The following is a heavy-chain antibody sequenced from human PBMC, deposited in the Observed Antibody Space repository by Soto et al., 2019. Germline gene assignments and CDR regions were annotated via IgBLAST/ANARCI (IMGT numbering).Heavy chain of an antibody. CDR1: GFTFSSYS. CDR2: ISGSGSYI. CDR3: ARDKEGLVATTFDY. J-gene: IGHJ4*02. V-gene: IGHV3-21*01. Sequence: DVQLVESGGGLVKPGGSLRLSCAASGFTFSSYSMNWVRQAPGKGLEWVSSISGSGSYIYHADSVKGRFTISRDNAKNSLYLQMNSLRAEDTAVYYCARDKEGLVATTFDYWGQGTLVTVSS. D-gene: IGHD5-12*01.